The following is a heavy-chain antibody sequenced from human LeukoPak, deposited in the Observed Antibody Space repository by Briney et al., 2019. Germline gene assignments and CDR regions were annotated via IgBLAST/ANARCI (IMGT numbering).Heavy chain of an antibody. CDR1: GGSFSGYY. CDR3: ARFALAAAGTVDY. CDR2: INHSGST. D-gene: IGHD6-13*01. J-gene: IGHJ4*02. V-gene: IGHV4-34*01. Sequence: PSETLSLTCAVYGGSFSGYYWSWIRQPPGKGLEWIGEINHSGSTNYNPSLKSRVTISVDTSKNQFSLKLSSVTAADTAVYYCARFALAAAGTVDYWGQGTLVTVSS.